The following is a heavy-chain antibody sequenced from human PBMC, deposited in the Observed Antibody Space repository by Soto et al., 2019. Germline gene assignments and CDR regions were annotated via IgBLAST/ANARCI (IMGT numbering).Heavy chain of an antibody. CDR1: GFN. Sequence: QVQLVESGGGVVQPGRSLTLSCAASGFNMHWVRQAPGKGLEWVAVISYDGSNEYYADSVKGRFSISRDNSKNTLYLQINSLRAEDTAVYYCAMTVGATSWNFDYWGQGTLVTVSS. CDR3: AMTVGATSWNFDY. V-gene: IGHV3-30-3*01. CDR2: ISYDGSNE. J-gene: IGHJ4*02. D-gene: IGHD1-26*01.